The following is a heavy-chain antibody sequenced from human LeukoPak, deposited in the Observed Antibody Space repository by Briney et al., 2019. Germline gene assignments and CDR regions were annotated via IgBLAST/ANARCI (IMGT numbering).Heavy chain of an antibody. CDR1: GGSISSYY. CDR3: ARGTYSGGWSTFDY. CDR2: IYTSGST. D-gene: IGHD6-19*01. V-gene: IGHV4-4*07. J-gene: IGHJ4*02. Sequence: SETLSLTCTVSGGSISSYYWSWIRQPAGKGLEWIGRIYTSGSTNYNPSLKSRVTMSVDTSKNQFSLKLSSVTAADTAVYYCARGTYSGGWSTFDYWGQGTLVIVSS.